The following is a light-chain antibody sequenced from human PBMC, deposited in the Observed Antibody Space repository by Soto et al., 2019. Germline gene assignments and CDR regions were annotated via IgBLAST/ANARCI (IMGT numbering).Light chain of an antibody. CDR2: EVS. J-gene: IGLJ3*02. CDR3: SSYTSSSTWV. Sequence: QSALTQPPSVSGSPGQSVTISCTGTSSDVGSYNRVSWNQQPPGTAPKLMIYEVSNRPSGVPDRFSGSKSGNTASLTISGLQAEDEADYYCSSYTSSSTWVFGGGTKLTV. V-gene: IGLV2-18*02. CDR1: SSDVGSYNR.